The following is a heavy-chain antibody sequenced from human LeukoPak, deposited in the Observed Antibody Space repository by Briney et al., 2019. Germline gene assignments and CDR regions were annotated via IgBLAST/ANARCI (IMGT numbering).Heavy chain of an antibody. CDR3: ARVSGRFTWYFDL. J-gene: IGHJ2*01. CDR1: GGSISSSSYY. CDR2: IYYSGST. V-gene: IGHV4-39*07. Sequence: SETLSLTCTVSGGSISSSSYYWGWIRQPPGKRLEWIGSIYYSGSTYYNPSLKSRVTISVDTSKNQFSLKLSSVTAADTAVYYCARVSGRFTWYFDLWGRGTLVTVSS.